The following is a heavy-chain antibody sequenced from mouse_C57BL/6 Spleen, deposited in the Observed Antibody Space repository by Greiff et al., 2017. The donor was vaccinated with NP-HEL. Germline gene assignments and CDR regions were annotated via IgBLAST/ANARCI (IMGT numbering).Heavy chain of an antibody. D-gene: IGHD2-2*01. CDR3: ARGSMVTTFDY. V-gene: IGHV3-6*01. CDR1: GYSITSGYY. J-gene: IGHJ2*01. Sequence: DVQLQESGPGLVKPSQSLSLTCSVTGYSITSGYYWNWIRQFPGNKLEWMGYISYDGSNNYNPSLKNRISITRDTSKNQFFLKLNSVTTEDTATYYCARGSMVTTFDYWGQGTTLTVSS. CDR2: ISYDGSN.